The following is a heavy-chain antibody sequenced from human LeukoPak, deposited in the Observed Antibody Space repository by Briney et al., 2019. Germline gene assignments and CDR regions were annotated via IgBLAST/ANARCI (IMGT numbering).Heavy chain of an antibody. Sequence: SETLSLTCAVYGGSFSGYYWSWIRQPPGKGLEWIGEINHSGSTNYNASLKSRVTVSVDSSKNQFSLRLSSVTAADTAVYYCAPRGDIEHSYGYGKWFNPWGQGTRVTVSS. CDR3: APRGDIEHSYGYGKWFNP. CDR1: GGSFSGYY. D-gene: IGHD5-18*01. V-gene: IGHV4-34*01. J-gene: IGHJ5*02. CDR2: INHSGST.